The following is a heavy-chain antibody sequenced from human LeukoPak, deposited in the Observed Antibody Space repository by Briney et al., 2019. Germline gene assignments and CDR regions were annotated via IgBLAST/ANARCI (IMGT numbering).Heavy chain of an antibody. J-gene: IGHJ5*02. CDR1: GFTFSSYS. CDR3: ARDDGDGYKNWFDP. V-gene: IGHV3-21*01. CDR2: ISSSSSYI. D-gene: IGHD5-24*01. Sequence: GGSLRLSCAASGFTFSSYSMNWVRQAPRKGLEWVSSISSSSSYIYYADSVKGRFTISRDNAKNSLYLQMNSLRAEDTAVYYCARDDGDGYKNWFDPWGQGTLVTVSS.